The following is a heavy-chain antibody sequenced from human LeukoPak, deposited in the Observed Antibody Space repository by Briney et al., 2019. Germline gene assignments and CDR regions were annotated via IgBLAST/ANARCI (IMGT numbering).Heavy chain of an antibody. CDR2: IYYSGST. J-gene: IGHJ4*02. CDR3: ARDSGPRFDY. D-gene: IGHD6-19*01. V-gene: IGHV4-59*01. Sequence: SETLSLTCTVSGGSISSYYWSWIRQPPGKGLEWIGYIYYSGSTNYNPSLKSRVTISLDTSKKQNSLKVSSVTAADTAVYYCARDSGPRFDYWGQGTLVTVSS. CDR1: GGSISSYY.